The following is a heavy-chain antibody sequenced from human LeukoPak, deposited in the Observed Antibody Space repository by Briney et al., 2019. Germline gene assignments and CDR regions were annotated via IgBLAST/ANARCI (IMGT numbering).Heavy chain of an antibody. Sequence: PSETLSLTCAVSGGSLSGYYWTWIRQPPGKGLEWIGEINHSGSTNYNPSLKSRVTISVDTSKNQFSLKLSSVTAADTAVYYCARECCYYDFWSGYYTGMRYYYMDVWGKGTTVTVSS. D-gene: IGHD3-3*01. J-gene: IGHJ6*03. CDR1: GGSLSGYY. CDR2: INHSGST. CDR3: ARECCYYDFWSGYYTGMRYYYMDV. V-gene: IGHV4-34*01.